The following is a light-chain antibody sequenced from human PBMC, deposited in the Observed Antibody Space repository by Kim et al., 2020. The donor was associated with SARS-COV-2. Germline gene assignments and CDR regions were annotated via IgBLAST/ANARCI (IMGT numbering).Light chain of an antibody. V-gene: IGLV3-21*04. Sequence: ARGKAAKITCGGNNIGSKSVHWYQQKRGQAPVLVIYYDSDRPSGIPERFSGSNSGNTATLTISRVEAGDEADYYCQVWDSSSDHPVFGGGTQLTVL. CDR1: NIGSKS. J-gene: IGLJ3*02. CDR3: QVWDSSSDHPV. CDR2: YDS.